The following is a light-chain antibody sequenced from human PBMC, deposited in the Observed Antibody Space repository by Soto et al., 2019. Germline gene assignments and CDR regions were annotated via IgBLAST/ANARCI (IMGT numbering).Light chain of an antibody. CDR1: QSISSW. J-gene: IGKJ1*01. Sequence: DIQMTQSPSTLSASVGDRVTITCRASQSISSWLAWYQQKPGKAPKLLIYDASSLESGVPSRFSGSGSGTEFTLTISSLQPDDFETYTSQQYNSYLWTFGQGTKV. CDR3: QQYNSYLWT. CDR2: DAS. V-gene: IGKV1-5*01.